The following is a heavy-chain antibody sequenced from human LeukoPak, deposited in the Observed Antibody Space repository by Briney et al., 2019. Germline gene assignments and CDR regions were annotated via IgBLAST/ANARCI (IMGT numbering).Heavy chain of an antibody. D-gene: IGHD2-15*01. CDR1: GGSFSGYY. CDR2: INHSGST. J-gene: IGHJ4*02. V-gene: IGHV4-34*01. Sequence: NPSETLSLTCAVYGGSFSGYYWTWIRQPPGKGLERIGEINHSGSTNYNPSLKSRVTISVDTSKNQFSLNLSSVTAADTAVYYCARGGRSARWWNYWGQGTLVTVSS. CDR3: ARGGRSARWWNY.